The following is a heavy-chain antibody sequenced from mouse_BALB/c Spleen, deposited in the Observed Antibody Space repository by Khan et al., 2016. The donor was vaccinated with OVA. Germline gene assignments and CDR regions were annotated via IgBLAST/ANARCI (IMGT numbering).Heavy chain of an antibody. CDR1: GYSITSNYA. D-gene: IGHD1-1*01. V-gene: IGHV3-2*02. CDR3: ARKNYYGYAVDY. CDR2: ISYSGST. Sequence: EVQLVESGPGLVKPSQSLSLTCTVTGYSITSNYAWNWIRQFPGNKLELMGYISYSGSTSYNPSLKSRISITRDTSKNQFFLQLNYVTTEDTATYYCARKNYYGYAVDYWGQGTSVTVSS. J-gene: IGHJ4*01.